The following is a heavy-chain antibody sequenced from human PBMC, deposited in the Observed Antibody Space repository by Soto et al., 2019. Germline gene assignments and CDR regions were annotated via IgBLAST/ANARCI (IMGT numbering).Heavy chain of an antibody. V-gene: IGHV1-46*01. D-gene: IGHD6-13*01. CDR1: GYTFTSFY. CDR3: ASSPAFSSSWYGIPPDPSHGMDV. CDR2: INPSGGIT. J-gene: IGHJ6*02. Sequence: QMQLVQSGAEVKRPGASVRVSCKSSGYTFTSFYIHWVRQAPGQGLEWMGIINPSGGITNFAQRFKGRVTRTRDMSTNTQYMELSSLKSDDTAVYYCASSPAFSSSWYGIPPDPSHGMDVWGQGTTVTVS.